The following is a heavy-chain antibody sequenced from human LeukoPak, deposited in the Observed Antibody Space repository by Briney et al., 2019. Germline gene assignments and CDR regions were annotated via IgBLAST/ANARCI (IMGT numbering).Heavy chain of an antibody. CDR1: GYTFTSYD. V-gene: IGHV1-8*01. Sequence: ASVKVSCKASGYTFTSYDINWVRQATGQGLEWMGWMNPNSGNTGYAQKFQGRVTMTRNTSISTAYMELSSLRSGDTAVYYCARLRPRTNYDFSSGYYAFDYWGQGTLVTVSS. CDR2: MNPNSGNT. D-gene: IGHD3-3*01. J-gene: IGHJ4*02. CDR3: ARLRPRTNYDFSSGYYAFDY.